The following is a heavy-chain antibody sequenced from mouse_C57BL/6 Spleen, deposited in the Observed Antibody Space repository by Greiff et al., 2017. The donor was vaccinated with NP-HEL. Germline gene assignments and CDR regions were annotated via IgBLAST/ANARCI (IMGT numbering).Heavy chain of an antibody. CDR2: ISSGSSTI. J-gene: IGHJ4*01. D-gene: IGHD4-1*01. CDR1: GFTFSDYG. V-gene: IGHV5-17*01. Sequence: DVHLVESGGGLVKPGGSLKLSCAASGFTFSDYGMHWVRQAPEKGLEWVAYISSGSSTIYYADTVKGRFTISRDNAKNTLFLQMTSLRSEDTAMYYCARPKNWIYAMDYWGQGTSVTVSS. CDR3: ARPKNWIYAMDY.